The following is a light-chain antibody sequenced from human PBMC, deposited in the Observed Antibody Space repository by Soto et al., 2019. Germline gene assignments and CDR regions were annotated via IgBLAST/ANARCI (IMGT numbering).Light chain of an antibody. CDR3: HQYGSSPRT. J-gene: IGKJ3*01. CDR2: GAS. Sequence: EIVLTQSPGTLSLSPGERATLSCRASQSVSSGYLAWYQQKPGQAPRLLIYGASSSATGIPDRFSGSGSGADFSLTISSLALEDFAVYDCHQYGSSPRTCGPGTKVDIK. V-gene: IGKV3-20*01. CDR1: QSVSSGY.